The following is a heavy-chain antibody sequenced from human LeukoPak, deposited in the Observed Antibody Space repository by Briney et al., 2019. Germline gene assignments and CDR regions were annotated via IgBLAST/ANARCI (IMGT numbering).Heavy chain of an antibody. CDR3: ARDGTSTDDY. J-gene: IGHJ4*02. CDR2: ISGYNDNT. D-gene: IGHD2-2*01. Sequence: GASVKVSCKASGYTFTNYCISWVRQPPGQGLEWMGWISGYNDNTNYAQKFQDRLTVTTDTSTSTTYMELRSLRSDDTAVYYCARDGTSTDDYWGQGTLVTVSS. V-gene: IGHV1-18*01. CDR1: GYTFTNYC.